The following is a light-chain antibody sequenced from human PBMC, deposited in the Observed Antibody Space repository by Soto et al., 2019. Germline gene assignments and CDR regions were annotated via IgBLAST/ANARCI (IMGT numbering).Light chain of an antibody. Sequence: IVVTQSPATLSLSPGERATLSCRASQSVSSYLAWYQQKPGLAPRLLIYDASNRATGIPARFSGSGSGTDFTLTISSLEPEDFAVYYCQQRSNWPWTFGQGTKVEIK. J-gene: IGKJ1*01. V-gene: IGKV3-11*01. CDR2: DAS. CDR1: QSVSSY. CDR3: QQRSNWPWT.